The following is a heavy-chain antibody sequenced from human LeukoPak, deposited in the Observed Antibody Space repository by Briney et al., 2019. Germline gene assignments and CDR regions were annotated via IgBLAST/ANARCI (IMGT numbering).Heavy chain of an antibody. CDR1: GYTFTSNY. Sequence: ASVKVSCKAFGYTFTSNYMHWVRQAPGQGLEWMGWISAYNGNTNYAQKLQGRVTMTTDTSTSTAYMELRSLRSDDTAVYYCARAASYPTGDWGQGTLVTVSS. D-gene: IGHD2-8*02. CDR3: ARAASYPTGD. V-gene: IGHV1-18*04. J-gene: IGHJ4*02. CDR2: ISAYNGNT.